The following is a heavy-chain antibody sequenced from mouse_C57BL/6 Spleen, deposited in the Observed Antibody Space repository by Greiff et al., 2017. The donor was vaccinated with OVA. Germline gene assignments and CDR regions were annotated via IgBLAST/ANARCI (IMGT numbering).Heavy chain of an antibody. CDR3: ARWGDYDGYFDV. Sequence: QVQLQQPGAELVMPGASVKLSCKASGYTFTSYWMHWVKQRPGQGLEWIGEIDPSDSYTNYNQKFKGKSPLTVDKSSSTAYMQLSSLTSEDSAVYYCARWGDYDGYFDVWGTGTTVTVSS. CDR1: GYTFTSYW. J-gene: IGHJ1*03. V-gene: IGHV1-69*01. CDR2: IDPSDSYT. D-gene: IGHD2-4*01.